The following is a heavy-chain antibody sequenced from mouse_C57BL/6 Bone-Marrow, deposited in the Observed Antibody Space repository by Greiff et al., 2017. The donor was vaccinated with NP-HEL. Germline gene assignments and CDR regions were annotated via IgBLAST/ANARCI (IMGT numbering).Heavy chain of an antibody. V-gene: IGHV5-12*01. CDR2: ISNGGGST. D-gene: IGHD1-1*01. CDR3: ARQDYYGSHAWFAY. Sequence: DVKLVESGGGLVQPGGSLKLSCAASGFTFSDYYMYWVRQTPEKRLEWVAYISNGGGSTYYPDTVKGRFTISRDNAKNTLYLQMSRLKSEDTAMYYCARQDYYGSHAWFAYWGQGTLVTVSA. CDR1: GFTFSDYY. J-gene: IGHJ3*01.